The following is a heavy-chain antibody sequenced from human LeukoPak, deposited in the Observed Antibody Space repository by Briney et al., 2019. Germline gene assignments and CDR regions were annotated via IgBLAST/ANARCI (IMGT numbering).Heavy chain of an antibody. CDR1: GGSISSSSYY. Sequence: SETLSLTCTVSGGSISSSSYYWGWIRQPPGKGLEWIGSIYYSGSTYYNPSLKSRVTISVDTSKNQFSLKLSSVTAADTAVYYCARAGGAVAGTRYYYYMDVWGKGTTVTVSS. V-gene: IGHV4-39*01. CDR2: IYYSGST. CDR3: ARAGGAVAGTRYYYYMDV. D-gene: IGHD6-19*01. J-gene: IGHJ6*03.